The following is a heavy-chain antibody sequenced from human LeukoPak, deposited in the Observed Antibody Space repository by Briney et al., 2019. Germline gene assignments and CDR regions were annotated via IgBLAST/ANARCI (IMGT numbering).Heavy chain of an antibody. CDR1: GYTFTGYY. J-gene: IGHJ4*02. CDR2: INPNSGGT. Sequence: ASVKVSCKASGYTFTGYYIHWVRQAPGQGLEWMGWINPNSGGTNYAQKFQGRVTMTTDTSISTAYMDLSRLRSDDTAVYYCATGHYASRNDYWGQGTLVTVSS. D-gene: IGHD3-10*01. CDR3: ATGHYASRNDY. V-gene: IGHV1-2*02.